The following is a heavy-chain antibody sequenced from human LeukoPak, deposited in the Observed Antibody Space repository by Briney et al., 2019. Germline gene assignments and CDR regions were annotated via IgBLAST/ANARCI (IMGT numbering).Heavy chain of an antibody. CDR2: ISDTGNT. Sequence: PGRSLRLSCAASGFTFSSYGVHWVRQAPGKGLEWVSAISDTGNTYHADSVKGRFTISRDSSKNTLFLQMNRLRPEDAAVYYCAKAPVTTCRGAFCYPFDYWGLGTLVTVSS. V-gene: IGHV3-23*01. CDR1: GFTFSSYG. J-gene: IGHJ4*02. CDR3: AKAPVTTCRGAFCYPFDY. D-gene: IGHD2-15*01.